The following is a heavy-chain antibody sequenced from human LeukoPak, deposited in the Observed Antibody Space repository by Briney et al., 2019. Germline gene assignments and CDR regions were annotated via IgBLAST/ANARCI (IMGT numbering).Heavy chain of an antibody. D-gene: IGHD6-13*01. CDR3: ARDDSSPHFDY. V-gene: IGHV4-30-4*08. Sequence: SQTLSLTCTVSGGSISSGDYYWSWIRQPPGKGLEWIGYIYYSGSTNYNPSLKSRVTMSVDTSKNQFSLKLSSVTAADTAVYYCARDDSSPHFDYWGQGTLVTVSS. CDR2: IYYSGST. CDR1: GGSISSGDYY. J-gene: IGHJ4*02.